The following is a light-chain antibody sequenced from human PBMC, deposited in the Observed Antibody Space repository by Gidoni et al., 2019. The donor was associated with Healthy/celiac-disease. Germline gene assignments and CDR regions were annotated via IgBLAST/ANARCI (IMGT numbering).Light chain of an antibody. CDR1: SSDVGGYNY. Sequence: SALTPPPSVSGSPGHSITISCTRTSSDVGGYNYVSWYQPHPCKAPKPMIYDVSNRPSGVSNRFSGSKSGNTASLTISGLQAEDEADDYCSSYTSSSTPYVFGTGTKVTVL. CDR2: DVS. J-gene: IGLJ1*01. CDR3: SSYTSSSTPYV. V-gene: IGLV2-14*03.